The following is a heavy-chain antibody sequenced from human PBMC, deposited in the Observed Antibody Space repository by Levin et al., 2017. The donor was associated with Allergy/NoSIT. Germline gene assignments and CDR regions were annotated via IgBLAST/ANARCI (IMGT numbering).Heavy chain of an antibody. J-gene: IGHJ4*02. Sequence: GESLKISCAASGFTFSDYYMSWIRQAPGKGLEWISYISSSGSSIYYADSVKGRFTISRDNTKNSLYLQMNSLRADDTAMYYCARIMGATTSDYWGQGTLVTVSS. CDR3: ARIMGATTSDY. CDR1: GFTFSDYY. V-gene: IGHV3-11*01. D-gene: IGHD1-26*01. CDR2: ISSSGSSI.